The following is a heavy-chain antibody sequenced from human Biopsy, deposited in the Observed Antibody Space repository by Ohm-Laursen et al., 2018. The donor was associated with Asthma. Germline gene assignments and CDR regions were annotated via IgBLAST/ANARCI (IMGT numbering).Heavy chain of an antibody. J-gene: IGHJ4*02. CDR1: GGSISSGAYY. D-gene: IGHD3-16*01. V-gene: IGHV4-30-4*01. CDR3: VGRGGVRRYFDY. CDR2: IYYIGST. Sequence: TLSLTCTVSGGSISSGAYYWSWVRQPPGKGLEWIGYIYYIGSTYYNPSLKSRVAISLGTSKNQFSLKLSSVTAADTAVYFCVGRGGVRRYFDYWGQGTLVTVSS.